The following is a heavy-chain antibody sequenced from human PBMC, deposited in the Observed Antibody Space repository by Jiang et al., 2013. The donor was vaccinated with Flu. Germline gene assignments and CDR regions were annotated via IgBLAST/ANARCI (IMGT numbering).Heavy chain of an antibody. V-gene: IGHV6-1*01. J-gene: IGHJ6*02. CDR2: TYYRSKWYN. CDR3: ARGRAHFVVVPAAKAVYYYYGMDV. CDR1: GDSVSSNSAA. Sequence: SQTLSLTCAISGDSVSSNSAAWNWIRQSPSRGLEWLGRTYYRSKWYNDYAVSVKSRITINPDTSKNQFSLQLNSVTPEDTAVYYCARGRAHFVVVPAAKAVYYYYGMDVWGQGTTVTVSS. D-gene: IGHD2-2*01.